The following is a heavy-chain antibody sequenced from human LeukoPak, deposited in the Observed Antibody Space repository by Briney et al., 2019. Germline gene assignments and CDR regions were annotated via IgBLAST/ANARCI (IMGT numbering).Heavy chain of an antibody. CDR3: ARPPGRSSWYDNYYYMDV. J-gene: IGHJ6*03. CDR1: GYTFTSYD. D-gene: IGHD6-13*01. V-gene: IGHV1-8*01. Sequence: AASVKVSCKASGYTFTSYDINWVRQATGQGLEWMGWMNPNSGNTGYAQKFQGRVTMTRNTSISTAYMELSSLRSEDTAVYYCARPPGRSSWYDNYYYMDVWGKGTTVTISS. CDR2: MNPNSGNT.